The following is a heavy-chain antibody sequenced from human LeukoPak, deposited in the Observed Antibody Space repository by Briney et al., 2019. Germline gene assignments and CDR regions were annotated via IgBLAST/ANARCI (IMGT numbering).Heavy chain of an antibody. CDR3: ATSYDSSGNN. V-gene: IGHV3-7*01. D-gene: IGHD3-22*01. J-gene: IGHJ4*02. Sequence: GGPLRLSCAASGFTFSSYWMSWVRQAPGKGLEWVANIYQDGSVKYYVDSVKGRFTISRDNAKNSLYLEMNNLRAEDTAIYYCATSYDSSGNNWGQGTLVTVSS. CDR2: IYQDGSVK. CDR1: GFTFSSYW.